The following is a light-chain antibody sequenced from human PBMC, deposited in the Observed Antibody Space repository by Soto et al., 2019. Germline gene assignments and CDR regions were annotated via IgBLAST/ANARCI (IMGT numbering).Light chain of an antibody. J-gene: IGKJ1*01. CDR1: QRVSSTY. CDR3: QQYGSSRWT. CDR2: AAS. Sequence: EIVLTQSPDNLSLFPGERATLSCRASQRVSSTYLAWYQQKPGQAPRPLISAASSRATGTPDRFSGSGSGTDFTLTISRREPEDFAVYYCQQYGSSRWTFGQGTKVEIK. V-gene: IGKV3-20*01.